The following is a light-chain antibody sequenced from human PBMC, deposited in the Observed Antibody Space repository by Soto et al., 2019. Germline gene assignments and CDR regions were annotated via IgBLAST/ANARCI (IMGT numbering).Light chain of an antibody. CDR1: SSDVGGYNY. Sequence: QSALTQPRSGSGSPGQSVTISCTGTSSDVGGYNYVSWYQQHPGKAPKLMIYDVSKRPSGVPDRFSGSKSGNTASLTISGLQAEDEADYYCCSYAGSYADVVGTGPKVNVL. CDR2: DVS. J-gene: IGLJ1*01. V-gene: IGLV2-11*01. CDR3: CSYAGSYADV.